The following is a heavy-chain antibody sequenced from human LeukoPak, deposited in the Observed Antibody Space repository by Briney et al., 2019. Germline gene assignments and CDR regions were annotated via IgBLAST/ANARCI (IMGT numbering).Heavy chain of an antibody. CDR3: VRDDDSSGYYFIY. V-gene: IGHV1-69*05. Sequence: SVKVSCKASGGTFSSYAISWVRQAPGQGLEWMGGIIPIFGTANYAQKFQGRVTITTDESTSTAYMELSSLRSEDTAVYYCVRDDDSSGYYFIYWGQGTLVTVSS. J-gene: IGHJ4*02. CDR2: IIPIFGTA. D-gene: IGHD3-22*01. CDR1: GGTFSSYA.